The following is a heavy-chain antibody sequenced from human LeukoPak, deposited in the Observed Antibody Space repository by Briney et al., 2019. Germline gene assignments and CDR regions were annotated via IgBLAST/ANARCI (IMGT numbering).Heavy chain of an antibody. CDR3: AKDGPTSACGGDCYAGGLDV. D-gene: IGHD2-21*02. J-gene: IGHJ6*02. CDR1: GFTFSTYG. V-gene: IGHV3-30*18. Sequence: GGSLRLSCAASGFTFSTYGMLWVRQAPGKGLEWAAVISNAGTSEYYADSVKGRFTISRDNSKNTLYLQMNSLRIEDTAVYFCAKDGPTSACGGDCYAGGLDVWGQGTTVTVSS. CDR2: ISNAGTSE.